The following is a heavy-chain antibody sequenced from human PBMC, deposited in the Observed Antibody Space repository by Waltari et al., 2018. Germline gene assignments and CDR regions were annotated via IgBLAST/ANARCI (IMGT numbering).Heavy chain of an antibody. D-gene: IGHD6-13*01. V-gene: IGHV3-30*04. Sequence: QVPLVESGGGVVQPGRSLRLSCAASVFTLSEYGRDWVRQATGKGLERVAAISDDGSNKHYVASVKGRFTLPRDDSKNTLYLKMNSLTTEDTAVYYCARGFSSWGTFEDWGQGTLVTVSS. CDR2: ISDDGSNK. CDR1: VFTLSEYG. CDR3: ARGFSSWGTFED. J-gene: IGHJ4*02.